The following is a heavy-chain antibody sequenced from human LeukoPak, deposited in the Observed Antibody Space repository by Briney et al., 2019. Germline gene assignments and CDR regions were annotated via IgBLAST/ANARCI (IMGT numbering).Heavy chain of an antibody. V-gene: IGHV4-4*02. Sequence: SETLSLTCAVSGGSVSSSNWWSWVRQSPGKGLEWIGKIYRTDSTNYNPSLESRVTVSLDTSKNQFSLKLSSVTAADTAVYYCARAPGAALDWGQGTLVTVSS. CDR2: IYRTDST. CDR1: GGSVSSSNW. J-gene: IGHJ4*02. CDR3: ARAPGAALD. D-gene: IGHD2-15*01.